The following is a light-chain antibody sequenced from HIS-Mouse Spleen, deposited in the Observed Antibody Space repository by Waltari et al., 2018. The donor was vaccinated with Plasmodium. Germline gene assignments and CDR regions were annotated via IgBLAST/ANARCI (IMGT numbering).Light chain of an antibody. CDR2: KAS. Sequence: DIQMTQSHSTLSASVGDRVTITCRSSQSISSWLAWYQQKPGKAPKLLIYKASSLESGVQSRFSGRGSGTEFTLTISSLQPDDFATYYCQQYNSYSPTFGQGTKVEIK. J-gene: IGKJ1*01. V-gene: IGKV1-5*03. CDR1: QSISSW. CDR3: QQYNSYSPT.